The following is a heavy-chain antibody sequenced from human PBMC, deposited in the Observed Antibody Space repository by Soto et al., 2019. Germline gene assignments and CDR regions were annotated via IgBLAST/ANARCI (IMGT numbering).Heavy chain of an antibody. D-gene: IGHD2-2*01. CDR3: AREYRKNIVVVPAAIDGMDV. CDR1: GGSFSGYY. Sequence: SETLSLTCAVYGGSFSGYYLSWIRQPPGKGLEWIGEINHSGRTNYNPSLKSRVTISVYTSKNQFSLKLSSVTAADTAVYYCAREYRKNIVVVPAAIDGMDVWGPGTTVTVSS. J-gene: IGHJ6*02. V-gene: IGHV4-34*01. CDR2: INHSGRT.